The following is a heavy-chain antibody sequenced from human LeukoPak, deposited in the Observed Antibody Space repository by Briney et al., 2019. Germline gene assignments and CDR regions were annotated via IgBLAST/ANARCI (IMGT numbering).Heavy chain of an antibody. V-gene: IGHV3-49*03. J-gene: IGHJ4*02. CDR1: GFTFGDYA. CDR3: TRDVDYYGSGSYLADY. Sequence: GGSLRLSCTASGFTFGDYAMSWFRQAPGKGLGWVGFIRSKAYGGTTEYAASVKGRFTISRDDSKSIAYLQMNSLKTEDTAVYYCTRDVDYYGSGSYLADYWGQGTLVTVSS. D-gene: IGHD3-10*01. CDR2: IRSKAYGGTT.